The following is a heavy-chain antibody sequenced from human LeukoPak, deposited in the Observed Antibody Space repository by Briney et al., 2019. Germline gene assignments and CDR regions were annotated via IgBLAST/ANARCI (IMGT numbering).Heavy chain of an antibody. CDR3: ARGHCSGGSCYLYYYYGMDV. V-gene: IGHV1-2*02. Sequence: GASVKVSCKASGYTFTGYYMHWVRQAPGQGLEWMGGIIPIFGTANYAQKFQGRVTMTRNTSISTAYMELSSLRSEDTAVYYCARGHCSGGSCYLYYYYGMDVWGQGTTVTVSS. CDR1: GYTFTGYY. D-gene: IGHD2-15*01. J-gene: IGHJ6*02. CDR2: IIPIFGTA.